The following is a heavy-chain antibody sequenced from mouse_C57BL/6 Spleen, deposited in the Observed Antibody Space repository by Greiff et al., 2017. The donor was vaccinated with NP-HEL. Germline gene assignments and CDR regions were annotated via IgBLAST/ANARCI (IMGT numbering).Heavy chain of an antibody. Sequence: EVQRVESGGGLVKPGGSLKLSCAASGFTFSSYAMSWVRQTPEKRLEWVATISDGGSYTYYPDNVKGRFTISRDNAKNNLYLQMSHLKSEDTAMYYCARGGSSYRPWFAYWGQGTLVTVSA. CDR2: ISDGGSYT. V-gene: IGHV5-4*01. J-gene: IGHJ3*01. CDR3: ARGGSSYRPWFAY. CDR1: GFTFSSYA. D-gene: IGHD1-1*01.